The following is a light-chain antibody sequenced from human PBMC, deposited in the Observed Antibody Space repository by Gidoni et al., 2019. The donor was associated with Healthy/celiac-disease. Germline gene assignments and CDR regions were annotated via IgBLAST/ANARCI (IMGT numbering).Light chain of an antibody. CDR3: QQYNNWPPLT. J-gene: IGKJ2*01. V-gene: IGKV3-15*01. CDR1: QSVSSN. CDR2: GAS. Sequence: ELVITQSPATLSVSPGERATLSCRASQSVSSNLPWYQQKPGQAPRLLIYGASTRATGIPARFSGSGSGTEFTLTISSLQSEDFAVYYCQQYNNWPPLTFGQGTKLEIK.